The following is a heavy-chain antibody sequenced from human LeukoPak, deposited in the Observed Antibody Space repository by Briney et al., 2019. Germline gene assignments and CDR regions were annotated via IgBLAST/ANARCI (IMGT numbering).Heavy chain of an antibody. CDR3: ARGDLYDSSGNRYFQP. V-gene: IGHV3-21*01. Sequence: GGSLRLSCAASGFSFNIYTMNWVRQAPGKGLEWVSSISSSGSYISQADSLKGRFTISRDNAQNSLYLQMNSLRAEDTAVYYCARGDLYDSSGNRYFQPWGQGTLVTVSS. D-gene: IGHD3-22*01. J-gene: IGHJ1*01. CDR2: ISSSGSYI. CDR1: GFSFNIYT.